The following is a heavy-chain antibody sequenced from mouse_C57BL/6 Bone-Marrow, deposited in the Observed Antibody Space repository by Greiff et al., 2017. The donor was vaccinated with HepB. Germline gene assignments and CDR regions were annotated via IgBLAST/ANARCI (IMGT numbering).Heavy chain of an antibody. CDR1: GFTFSDYY. J-gene: IGHJ2*01. D-gene: IGHD1-1*01. CDR3: TREAWDYGSSYYFDY. V-gene: IGHV5-16*01. CDR2: INYDGSST. Sequence: EVQVVESEGGLVQPGSSMKLSCTASGFTFSDYYMAWVRQVPEKGLEWVANINYDGSSTYYLDSLKSRFIISRDNAKNILYLQMSSLKSEDTATYYCTREAWDYGSSYYFDYWGQGTTLTVSS.